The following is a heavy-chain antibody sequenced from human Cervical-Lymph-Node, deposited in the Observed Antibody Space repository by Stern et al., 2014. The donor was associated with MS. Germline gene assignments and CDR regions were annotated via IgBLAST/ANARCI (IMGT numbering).Heavy chain of an antibody. CDR3: ARDYEDTSMLFDH. D-gene: IGHD2-8*01. CDR2: ISYDGNHK. J-gene: IGHJ4*02. Sequence: VKLVQSGGAVVQPGRSLRLSCAASGFTFSSYGMHWVRQAPGKGLAWGSVISYDGNHKYYAASVKGRFTISRDNSKNTLHLQMNSVTPDDTAIYYCARDYEDTSMLFDHWGQGTLVTVSS. V-gene: IGHV3-30*03. CDR1: GFTFSSYG.